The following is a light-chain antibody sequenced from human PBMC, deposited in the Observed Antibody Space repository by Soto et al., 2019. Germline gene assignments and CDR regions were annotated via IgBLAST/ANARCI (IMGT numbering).Light chain of an antibody. CDR2: TAS. J-gene: IGKJ1*01. CDR3: QQYGSSPLT. CDR1: HVVSSSY. V-gene: IGKV3-20*01. Sequence: EIVLTQSPGTLSLSPGERATLSCRASHVVSSSYLAWYQHKHGQAPRLVIYTASSRATGIPDRFSGSGSGTDGSITISRLEPEDVEVYYCQQYGSSPLTFGQGTKVDIK.